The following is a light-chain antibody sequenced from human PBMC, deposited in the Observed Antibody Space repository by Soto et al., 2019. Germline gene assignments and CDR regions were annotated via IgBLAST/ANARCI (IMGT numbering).Light chain of an antibody. Sequence: QSVLTQPASVSGSPGQSITISCTGTSSDVGGYNYVSWYQQHPGRAPKLIIYDVTNRPSGISNRFSGSKSGNTASLTVSGLQAADEADYFCKSYAGSNTYVFGSGTKVTVL. CDR1: SSDVGGYNY. CDR2: DVT. CDR3: KSYAGSNTYV. J-gene: IGLJ1*01. V-gene: IGLV2-14*03.